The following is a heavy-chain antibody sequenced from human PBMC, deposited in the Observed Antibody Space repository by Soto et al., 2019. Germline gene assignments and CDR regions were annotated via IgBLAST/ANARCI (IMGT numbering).Heavy chain of an antibody. D-gene: IGHD1-20*01. J-gene: IGHJ4*02. CDR2: ISGSGGST. V-gene: IGHV3-23*01. CDR1: GFTFSSYA. CDR3: ARGAGITGTTDYFDY. Sequence: GGSLRLSCAASGFTFSSYAMSWVRQAPGKGLEWVSAISGSGGSTYYAESVKGRFTISRDNSKNTLYLQMNSLRAEDTAVYYCARGAGITGTTDYFDYWGQGTLVTVSS.